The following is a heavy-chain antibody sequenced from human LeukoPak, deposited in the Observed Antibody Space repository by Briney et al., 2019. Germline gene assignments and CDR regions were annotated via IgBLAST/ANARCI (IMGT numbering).Heavy chain of an antibody. J-gene: IGHJ1*01. CDR1: GIPFSSFG. CDR3: ARAGYSMDTEYFQH. Sequence: GGSLRLSCAAPGIPFSSFGMHWLRQAPGKGLEWVAFIWYDGSNKYYADSVKGRFTISRDNAKNTLYLQMNSLRAEDTAVYYCARAGYSMDTEYFQHWGQGTLVTVSS. V-gene: IGHV3-33*03. CDR2: IWYDGSNK. D-gene: IGHD5-18*01.